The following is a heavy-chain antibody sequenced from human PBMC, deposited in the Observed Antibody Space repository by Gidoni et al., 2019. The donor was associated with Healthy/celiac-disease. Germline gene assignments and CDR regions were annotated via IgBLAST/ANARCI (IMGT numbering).Heavy chain of an antibody. CDR3: TTHYYDDSSGYYSFPDY. V-gene: IGHV3-15*01. CDR2: IKSKTDGGTT. J-gene: IGHJ4*02. Sequence: ELHLVASGGGLVQPGGSFRLSCAPPGFLFCKAWRSWVRQAPGKGLEWVGRIKSKTDGGTTDYAAPVKGRFTSSRDDSKNTLYLQMNSLKTEDTAVYYCTTHYYDDSSGYYSFPDYWGQGTLVTVSS. D-gene: IGHD3-22*01. CDR1: GFLFCKAW.